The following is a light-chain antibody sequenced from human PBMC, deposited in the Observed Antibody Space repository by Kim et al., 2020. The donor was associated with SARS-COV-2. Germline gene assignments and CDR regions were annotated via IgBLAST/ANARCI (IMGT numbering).Light chain of an antibody. CDR3: SSYTSSGTV. CDR2: DVN. V-gene: IGLV2-14*01. J-gene: IGLJ1*01. Sequence: QSVLTQPASVSGSPGQSITISCTGTSSDVGGYNYVSWYQQDPGKPPKLMIYDVNKRPSGVSSRFSGSKSGNTASLTISGLQAEDETDYYCSSYTSSGTVFGGGTKVTVL. CDR1: SSDVGGYNY.